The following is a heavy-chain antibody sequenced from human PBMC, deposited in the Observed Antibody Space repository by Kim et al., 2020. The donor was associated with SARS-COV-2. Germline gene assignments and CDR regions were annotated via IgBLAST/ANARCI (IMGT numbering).Heavy chain of an antibody. J-gene: IGHJ6*03. CDR3: ARAPIGLDYYYYMDV. D-gene: IGHD3-16*01. Sequence: KFQGRVTMTRDTSTRTVYMELSSLRSEDTAVYYCARAPIGLDYYYYMDVWGKGTTVTVSS. V-gene: IGHV1-46*01.